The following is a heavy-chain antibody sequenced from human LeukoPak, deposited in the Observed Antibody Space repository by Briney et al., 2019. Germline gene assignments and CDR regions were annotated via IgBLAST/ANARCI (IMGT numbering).Heavy chain of an antibody. Sequence: SETLSLTCTVSGGPISNTNYYWGWIRQPPGNGLEWIASIYYSGSTYYNPSLRSRFTVSVETSKYQFSLKLSSVTAADSAVYYCARHKTLLSFGEFNFDYWGQGTLVTVSS. CDR3: ARHKTLLSFGEFNFDY. V-gene: IGHV4-39*01. CDR1: GGPISNTNYY. J-gene: IGHJ4*02. D-gene: IGHD3-10*01. CDR2: IYYSGST.